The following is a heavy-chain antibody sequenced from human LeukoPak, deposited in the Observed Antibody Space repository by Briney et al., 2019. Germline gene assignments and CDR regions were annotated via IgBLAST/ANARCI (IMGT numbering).Heavy chain of an antibody. CDR2: ISGSGGST. Sequence: GGSLRLSCAASGFTFSSYAMSWVRQAPGKGLEWVSAISGSGGSTYYADSVKGRFTISRDNAKNSLYLQMNSLRAEDTAVYYCARDYSSSWYSYYYYYGMDVWGQGTTVTVSS. CDR3: ARDYSSSWYSYYYYYGMDV. V-gene: IGHV3-23*01. J-gene: IGHJ6*02. D-gene: IGHD6-13*01. CDR1: GFTFSSYA.